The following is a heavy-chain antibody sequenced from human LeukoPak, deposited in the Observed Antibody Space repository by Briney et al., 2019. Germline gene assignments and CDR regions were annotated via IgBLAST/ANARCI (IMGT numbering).Heavy chain of an antibody. CDR2: MNPDSGDT. V-gene: IGHV1-8*01. J-gene: IGHJ4*02. Sequence: GASVTVSCKTSGFTFTTHDMTWVRQATGQGLEWMGWMNPDSGDTGYAQKFQGRVTVTRDTSISTAYMELSSLQSEDTAIYYCARGLGGYNTDWFPVSGYWGQGTLVTVSS. CDR3: ARGLGGYNTDWFPVSGY. CDR1: GFTFTTHD. D-gene: IGHD3-9*01.